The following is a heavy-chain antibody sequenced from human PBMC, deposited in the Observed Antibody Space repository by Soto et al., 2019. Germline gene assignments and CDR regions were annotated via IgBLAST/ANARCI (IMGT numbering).Heavy chain of an antibody. V-gene: IGHV1-69*12. J-gene: IGHJ6*02. CDR3: ASSPCSGGSCYSLYGGYYYYGMVV. Sequence: QVQLVQSGAEVKKPGSSVKVSCKASGGTFSSYAISWVRQAPGQGLEWMGGIIPIFGTANYAQKFQGRVTITADESTSTAYMELSSLRSEDTAVYYCASSPCSGGSCYSLYGGYYYYGMVVWGQGTTVTVSS. D-gene: IGHD2-15*01. CDR1: GGTFSSYA. CDR2: IIPIFGTA.